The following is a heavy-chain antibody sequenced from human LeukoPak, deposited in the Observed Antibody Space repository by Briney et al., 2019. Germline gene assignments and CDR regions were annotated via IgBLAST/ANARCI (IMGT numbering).Heavy chain of an antibody. D-gene: IGHD2-15*01. CDR1: GFTLSTYS. CDR2: ISSKRRYI. V-gene: IGHV3-21*01. CDR3: ARCSGSSTYHSDDY. J-gene: IGHJ4*02. Sequence: PGGSLSLSCVVSGFTLSTYSINWVRQAPGKGLEWVSSISSKRRYIYYADSVKGRCTISRDNAKNSLSLQMNSLRAEDTAVYYCARCSGSSTYHSDDYWGQGTLVTVSS.